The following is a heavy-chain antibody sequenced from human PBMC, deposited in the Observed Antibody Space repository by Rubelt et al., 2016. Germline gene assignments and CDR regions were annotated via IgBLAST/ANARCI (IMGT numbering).Heavy chain of an antibody. CDR1: GYIFTNYW. CDR2: IYPGDSDT. Sequence: EVQLVQSGAEVKKPGESLKISCHGSGYIFTNYWIGWVRQMPGKGLEWMGIIYPGDSDTRYSPSFQGQGTISAYKSIRTAYLQGSSLKASDTAMYYCASLSSSSHDAFDIWGQGTMVTVSS. V-gene: IGHV5-51*01. CDR3: ASLSSSSHDAFDI. J-gene: IGHJ3*02. D-gene: IGHD6-6*01.